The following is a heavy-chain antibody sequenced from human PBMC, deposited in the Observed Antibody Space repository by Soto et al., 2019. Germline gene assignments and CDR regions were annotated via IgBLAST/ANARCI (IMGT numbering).Heavy chain of an antibody. D-gene: IGHD2-15*01. Sequence: PSETLSLTCAVSGGSISSGGYSWSWIRQPPGKGLEWIGYIYHSGSTYYNPSLKSRVTISVDRSKNQFSLKLSSVTAADTAVYYCARDHCSGGSCPKFWFDPWGQGTLVTVSS. CDR2: IYHSGST. CDR3: ARDHCSGGSCPKFWFDP. V-gene: IGHV4-30-2*01. CDR1: GGSISSGGYS. J-gene: IGHJ5*02.